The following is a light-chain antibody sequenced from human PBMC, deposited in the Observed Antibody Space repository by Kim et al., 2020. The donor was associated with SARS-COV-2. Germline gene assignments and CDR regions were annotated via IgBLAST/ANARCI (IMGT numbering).Light chain of an antibody. V-gene: IGLV1-40*01. CDR1: SSNTGAGYD. Sequence: QSVLTQPPSVSGAPGQRVTFSCTGSSSNTGAGYDVHWYQQLPGTAPQLLIYGNTNRPSGVPDRFSGSKSGTSASLAITGLQAEDESDYYCQSYDYSLHAYVFGTGTKVTVL. CDR2: GNT. J-gene: IGLJ1*01. CDR3: QSYDYSLHAYV.